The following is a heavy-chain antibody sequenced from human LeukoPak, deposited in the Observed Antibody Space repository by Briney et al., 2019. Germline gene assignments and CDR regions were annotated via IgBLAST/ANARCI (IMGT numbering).Heavy chain of an antibody. CDR1: GYTFTGYY. V-gene: IGHV1-46*01. CDR2: INPSDGST. D-gene: IGHD3-10*01. J-gene: IGHJ4*02. Sequence: GASVKVSCKASGYTFTGYYIRWVRQAPGQGLEWMGIINPSDGSTSYAQNFQGRVTMTRDTFTTTVYMELSSLRSEDTAVYYCARCYPNSGSYYPLDYWGQGTLVTVSS. CDR3: ARCYPNSGSYYPLDY.